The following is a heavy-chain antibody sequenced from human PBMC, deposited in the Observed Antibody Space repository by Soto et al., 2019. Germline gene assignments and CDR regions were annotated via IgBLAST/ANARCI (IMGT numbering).Heavy chain of an antibody. Sequence: QVHLLQSGAEVQKPGASVRISCQASGYTFTTSAIHWVRLAPGQSLEWMGWINPATGDTKYSQSVRGRVTFALDTSATTAYMDLRSLASHDTAVYYCARAAGRSKLLPFYFDPWGQGTLVTVSS. D-gene: IGHD6-13*01. CDR3: ARAAGRSKLLPFYFDP. CDR1: GYTFTTSA. V-gene: IGHV1-3*01. CDR2: INPATGDT. J-gene: IGHJ5*02.